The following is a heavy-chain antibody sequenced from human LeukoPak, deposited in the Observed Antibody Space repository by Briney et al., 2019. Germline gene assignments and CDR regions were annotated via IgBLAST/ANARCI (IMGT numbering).Heavy chain of an antibody. J-gene: IGHJ3*02. CDR1: GFTFSSYW. D-gene: IGHD3-16*02. Sequence: GSLRLSCAASGFTFSSYWMSWVRQAPGKGLEWVANIKQDGREKYYVDSVKGRFTISRDNAKNSLYLQMNSLRAEDTAVYYCARAHYDYVWGSYRYSPDAFDIWGQGTIVTVSS. CDR2: IKQDGREK. CDR3: ARAHYDYVWGSYRYSPDAFDI. V-gene: IGHV3-7*01.